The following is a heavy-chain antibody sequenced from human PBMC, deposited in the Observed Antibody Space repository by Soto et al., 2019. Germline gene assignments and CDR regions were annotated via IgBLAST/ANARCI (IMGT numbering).Heavy chain of an antibody. CDR1: GYTFTSYY. V-gene: IGHV1-46*01. CDR2: INPSGGST. J-gene: IGHJ6*02. CDR3: ARVPSQYHCYYGMDA. Sequence: GASVKVSCKASGYTFTSYYMHWVRQAPGQGLEWMGIINPSGGSTSYAQKFQGRVTMTRDTSTSTVYMELSSLRSEDPAVYYCARVPSQYHCYYGMDAWGQGSTVTVSS.